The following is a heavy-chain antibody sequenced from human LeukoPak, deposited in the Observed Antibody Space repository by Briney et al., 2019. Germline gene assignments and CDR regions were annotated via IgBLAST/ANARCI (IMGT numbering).Heavy chain of an antibody. Sequence: PGGSLRLSCAASGFTFSSHWMSWVRQAPGKGLEWVANIKQDGSEKYYVDSVKGRFTISRDNAKNSLYLQMNSLRAEDTAVYYCARDQRYCSSSSCPWEPFDYWGQGTLVTVSS. V-gene: IGHV3-7*05. J-gene: IGHJ4*02. CDR3: ARDQRYCSSSSCPWEPFDY. CDR2: IKQDGSEK. D-gene: IGHD2-2*01. CDR1: GFTFSSHW.